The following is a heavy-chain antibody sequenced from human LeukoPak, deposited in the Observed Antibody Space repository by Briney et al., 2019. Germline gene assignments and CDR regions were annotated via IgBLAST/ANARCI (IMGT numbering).Heavy chain of an antibody. CDR1: GFTFSIYT. CDR2: ISYDGSNK. J-gene: IGHJ4*02. Sequence: GGSLRLSCAAPGFTFSIYTIHWVRQAPGKGLEWVALISYDGSNKYYGDSVKGRFTISRDNSKNTLYLQMNSLRADDTAVYYCATDSSPDFWGQGTLVTVSS. D-gene: IGHD3-22*01. V-gene: IGHV3-30*04. CDR3: ATDSSPDF.